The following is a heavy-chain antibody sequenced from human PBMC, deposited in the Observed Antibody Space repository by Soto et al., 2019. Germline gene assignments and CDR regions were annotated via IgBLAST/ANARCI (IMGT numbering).Heavy chain of an antibody. J-gene: IGHJ6*02. CDR1: SVSNAW. V-gene: IGHV3-15*07. CDR3: TTDQDIVLVPAAIGYYYYGMDV. D-gene: IGHD2-2*01. Sequence: SVSNAWMNWVRPAPGKGLEWVGRIKSKTDGGTTDYAAPVKGRFTISRDDSKNTLYLQMNSLKTEDTAVYYCTTDQDIVLVPAAIGYYYYGMDVWGQGTTVTVSS. CDR2: IKSKTDGGTT.